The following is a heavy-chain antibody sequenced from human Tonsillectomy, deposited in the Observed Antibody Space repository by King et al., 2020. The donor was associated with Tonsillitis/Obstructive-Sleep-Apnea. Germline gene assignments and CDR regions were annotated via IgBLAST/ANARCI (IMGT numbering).Heavy chain of an antibody. CDR1: GFTFRSYS. J-gene: IGHJ4*02. CDR3: ARGGAAVVSGVDY. Sequence: VQLVESGGGLVKPGGSLRLSCAASGFTFRSYSMNWVRHAPGRGLEWVSSISSSSSYISYADSVKGRFTISRDNAKNSLYLQMDSLTAEDTAVYYCARGGAAVVSGVDYWGQGALVTVSS. V-gene: IGHV3-21*01. CDR2: ISSSSSYI. D-gene: IGHD4-23*01.